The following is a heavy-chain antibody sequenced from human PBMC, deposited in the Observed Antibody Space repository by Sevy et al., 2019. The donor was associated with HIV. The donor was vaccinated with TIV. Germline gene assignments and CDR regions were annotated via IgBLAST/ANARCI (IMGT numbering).Heavy chain of an antibody. V-gene: IGHV3-21*01. CDR3: ARDMGSSWAGSYYYYYGMDV. CDR1: GFTFSSYS. CDR2: ISSSSSYI. Sequence: GGSLRLSCAATGFTFSSYSMNWVRQAPGKGLEWVSSISSSSSYIYYADSVKGRFTISRDNAKNSLYLQMNSLRAEDTAVYYCARDMGSSWAGSYYYYYGMDVWGQGTTVTVPS. J-gene: IGHJ6*02. D-gene: IGHD6-13*01.